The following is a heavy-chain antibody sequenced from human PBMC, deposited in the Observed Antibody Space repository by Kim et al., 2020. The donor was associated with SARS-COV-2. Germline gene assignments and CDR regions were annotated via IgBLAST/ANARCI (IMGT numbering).Heavy chain of an antibody. Sequence: GGSLRLSCAASGFSFSNYAMFWVRQAPGKGLEWVALISYDGTNKDYADSVKGRFTISRDNSKSTLYPQMNSLRVADTAVYFCARKPTTSSWSYYFEYWGQGTLVTVSS. V-gene: IGHV3-30*04. CDR2: ISYDGTNK. D-gene: IGHD6-13*01. CDR3: ARKPTTSSWSYYFEY. CDR1: GFSFSNYA. J-gene: IGHJ4*01.